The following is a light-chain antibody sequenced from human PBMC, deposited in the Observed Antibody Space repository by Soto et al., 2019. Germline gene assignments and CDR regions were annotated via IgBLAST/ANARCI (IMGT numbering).Light chain of an antibody. CDR2: EVN. CDR3: CSYTTNNTWV. Sequence: QSVLTQPASVSGSPGQSITISCTGTNSDVGAYNYVSWFQEHPGKAPKLIIYEVNDRPSGVSPRFSASKSGNTASLTISGLQPDDEADYYCCSYTTNNTWVFGGGTKVTVL. V-gene: IGLV2-14*01. CDR1: NSDVGAYNY. J-gene: IGLJ3*02.